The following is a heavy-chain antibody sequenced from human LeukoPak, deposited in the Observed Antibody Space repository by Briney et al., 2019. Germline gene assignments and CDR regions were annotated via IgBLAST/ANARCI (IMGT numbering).Heavy chain of an antibody. D-gene: IGHD3-22*01. CDR3: ARGRIAKIVVVHSFSYGMDV. CDR1: GGSFSSFN. V-gene: IGHV4-59*01. J-gene: IGHJ6*02. Sequence: SVTLSLTCTASGGSFSSFNWNWIRQPPGKGLEWIGYIYYSGSTNYNPSLKSRVTISADTSKNQFSLNLRSVTAADTAVYYCARGRIAKIVVVHSFSYGMDVWGQGTTVTVSS. CDR2: IYYSGST.